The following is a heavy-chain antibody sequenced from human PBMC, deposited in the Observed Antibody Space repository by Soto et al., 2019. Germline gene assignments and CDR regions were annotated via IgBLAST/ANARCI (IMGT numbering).Heavy chain of an antibody. D-gene: IGHD3-22*01. Sequence: SLILSCAASGFTFSRYWMTWVRQAPGKGLEWVANINQDVSQKLYVDSVRGRFTISRDNAKNSVYLQMNNLRADDTAVYYCAKIGYNDWDFDYWGQGTLVTVSA. J-gene: IGHJ4*02. CDR1: GFTFSRYW. V-gene: IGHV3-7*01. CDR3: AKIGYNDWDFDY. CDR2: INQDVSQK.